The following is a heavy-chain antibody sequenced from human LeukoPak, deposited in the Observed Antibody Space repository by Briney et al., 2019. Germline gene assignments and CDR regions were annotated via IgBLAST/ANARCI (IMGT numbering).Heavy chain of an antibody. CDR3: ARGHCSIPNCYWHFDL. CDR2: ITGSDHSM. CDR1: GSTFSDYY. J-gene: IGHJ2*01. D-gene: IGHD2-2*01. Sequence: GGSLRLSCVASGSTFSDYYMSWIRQAPGKGLEWLSYITGSDHSMLYADSVKGRFAISRDNAKNSVYLHLNSLRAEDTAVYYCARGHCSIPNCYWHFDLWGRGALVTVSS. V-gene: IGHV3-11*01.